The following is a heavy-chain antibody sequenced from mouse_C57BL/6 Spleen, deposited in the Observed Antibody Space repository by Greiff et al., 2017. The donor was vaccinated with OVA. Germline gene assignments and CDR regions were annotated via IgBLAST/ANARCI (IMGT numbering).Heavy chain of an antibody. Sequence: QVQLKQPGAELVKPGASVKLSCKASGYTFTSYWMQWVKQRPGQGLEWIGEIDPSDSYTNYNQKFKGKATLTVDKSSSTAYMQLSSLTSEDSAVYYCARSYYSNPDYWGQGTTLTVSS. CDR1: GYTFTSYW. J-gene: IGHJ2*01. D-gene: IGHD2-5*01. CDR2: IDPSDSYT. V-gene: IGHV1-50*01. CDR3: ARSYYSNPDY.